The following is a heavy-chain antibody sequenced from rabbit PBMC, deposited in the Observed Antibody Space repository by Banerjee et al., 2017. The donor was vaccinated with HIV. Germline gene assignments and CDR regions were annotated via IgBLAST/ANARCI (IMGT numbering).Heavy chain of an antibody. V-gene: IGHV1S45*01. CDR1: GFTFSSNYY. D-gene: IGHD2-1*01. J-gene: IGHJ4*01. CDR2: IDSGDGNT. Sequence: QEQLEESGGDLVQPGASLTLTCTASGFTFSSNYYICWVRQAPGKGLEWIGCIDSGDGNTYYASWAKGRFTISKTSSTTVTLQLNSLTAADTATYFCARDDYGGDYFGLWGPGTLVTVS. CDR3: ARDDYGGDYFGL.